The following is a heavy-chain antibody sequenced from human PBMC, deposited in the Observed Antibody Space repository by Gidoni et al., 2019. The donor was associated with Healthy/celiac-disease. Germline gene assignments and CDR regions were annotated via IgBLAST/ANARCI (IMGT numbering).Heavy chain of an antibody. CDR1: GGSFSGYY. V-gene: IGHV4-34*01. J-gene: IGHJ4*02. CDR3: ARSQPYDSSGYAY. D-gene: IGHD3-22*01. Sequence: QVQLQQWGAGLLKPSETLSLTCAVYGGSFSGYYWSWIRQPPGKGLEWSGEINHSGSTNYNPSLKSRVAISVDTSKNQFSLKLSSVTAADTALYYCARSQPYDSSGYAYWGQGTLVTVSS. CDR2: INHSGST.